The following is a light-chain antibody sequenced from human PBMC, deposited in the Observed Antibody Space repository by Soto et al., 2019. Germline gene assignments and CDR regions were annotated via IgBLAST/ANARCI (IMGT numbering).Light chain of an antibody. Sequence: DIQMTQSPSFLSASVGDRVTITCRASQAISNYLNWYQQKPGKAPNLLIFGAKTLQSGVPSRFSGSGYGTDFTLTISSLQPEDFATYYCQQSYSTPPGTFGQGTKVDIK. J-gene: IGKJ2*01. CDR2: GAK. V-gene: IGKV1-39*01. CDR3: QQSYSTPPGT. CDR1: QAISNY.